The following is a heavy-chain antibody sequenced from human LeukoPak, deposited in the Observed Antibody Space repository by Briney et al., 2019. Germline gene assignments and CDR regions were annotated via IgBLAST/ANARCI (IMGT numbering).Heavy chain of an antibody. CDR1: GFTFSDYY. CDR2: ISSSSSYT. Sequence: GGSLRLSCAASGFTFSDYYMSWIRQAPGKGLEWVSYISSSSSYTNYADSVKGRFTISRDNAKNSLYLQMNSLRAEDTAGYYCATGGMDTYSNGMDVWGQGTTVTVSS. J-gene: IGHJ6*02. V-gene: IGHV3-11*05. CDR3: ATGGMDTYSNGMDV. D-gene: IGHD2-15*01.